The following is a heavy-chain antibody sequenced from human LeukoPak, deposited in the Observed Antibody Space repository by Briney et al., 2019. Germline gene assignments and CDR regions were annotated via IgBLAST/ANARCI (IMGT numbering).Heavy chain of an antibody. CDR3: ARDRGGSSWYVDY. CDR1: GFTFSSYG. Sequence: GGSLRLSCAASGFTFSSYGMPWVRQAPGKGLEWVAVIWYDGSNKYNADSVKGRFTISRDNSKNTLYLQMNSLRAEDTAVYYCARDRGGSSWYVDYWGQGTLVTVSS. J-gene: IGHJ4*02. CDR2: IWYDGSNK. V-gene: IGHV3-33*01. D-gene: IGHD6-13*01.